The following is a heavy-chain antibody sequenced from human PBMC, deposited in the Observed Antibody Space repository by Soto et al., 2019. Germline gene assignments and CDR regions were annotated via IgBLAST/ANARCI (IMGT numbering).Heavy chain of an antibody. CDR1: GFTFSNYG. CDR3: ARDDEYSGNGMDG. Sequence: QVQLVESGGGVVQPGRSLRLSCAASGFTFSNYGMHWVRQAPGKGLEWVAVILNDGSNRYHADSVKDRFTISRDNSKNMLYLQMNSLRAEYTAVYYCARDDEYSGNGMDGWGQGTTVTVS. CDR2: ILNDGSNR. V-gene: IGHV3-33*01. D-gene: IGHD3-10*01. J-gene: IGHJ6*02.